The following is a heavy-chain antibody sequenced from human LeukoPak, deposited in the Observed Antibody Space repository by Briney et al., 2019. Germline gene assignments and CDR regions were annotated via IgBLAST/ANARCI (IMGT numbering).Heavy chain of an antibody. V-gene: IGHV3-33*08. Sequence: GGSLRLSCAASGFTFSSDWMHWVRQAPGKGLEWVAIIWYDGSNKYYADFVKGRFTTSRDNSKNTLYLQMNSLRADDTAVYYCARVSGYSGTWYVDYWGQGTLVTVSS. CDR1: GFTFSSDW. CDR3: ARVSGYSGTWYVDY. CDR2: IWYDGSNK. D-gene: IGHD6-13*01. J-gene: IGHJ4*02.